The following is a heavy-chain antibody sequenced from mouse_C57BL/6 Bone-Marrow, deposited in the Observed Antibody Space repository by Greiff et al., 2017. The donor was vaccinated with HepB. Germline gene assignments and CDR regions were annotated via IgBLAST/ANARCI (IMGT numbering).Heavy chain of an antibody. J-gene: IGHJ1*03. CDR3: GNPDGRDFDV. CDR2: ISSGGSYT. V-gene: IGHV5-6*01. Sequence: EVKVVESGGDLVKPGGSLKLSCAASGFTFSSYGMSWVRQTPDKRLEWVATISSGGSYTYYPDSVKGRFTISRDNAKNTLYLQMSNLKSEDTALYCWGNPDGRDFDVWGTGTTVTVSS. CDR1: GFTFSSYG. D-gene: IGHD1-2*01.